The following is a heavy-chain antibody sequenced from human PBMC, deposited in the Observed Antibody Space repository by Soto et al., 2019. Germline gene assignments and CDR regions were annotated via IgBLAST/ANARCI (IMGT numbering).Heavy chain of an antibody. J-gene: IGHJ4*02. V-gene: IGHV3-30*18. CDR2: IPYDGSHQ. CDR1: GFTFSSHG. CDR3: AKLRVLEWEVQESDY. Sequence: QVHPVESGGGVVQPGRSLRLSCAASGFTFSSHGMHWIRQAPGKGLEWVAVIPYDGSHQYYADSVKGRFSISRDNSKNTLYLQMNSLRAEDTAVYYCAKLRVLEWEVQESDYWGQGTLVSVSS. D-gene: IGHD3-3*01.